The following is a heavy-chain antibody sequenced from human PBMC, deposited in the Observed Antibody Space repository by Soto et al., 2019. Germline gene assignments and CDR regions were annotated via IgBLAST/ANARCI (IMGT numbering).Heavy chain of an antibody. V-gene: IGHV3-15*01. D-gene: IGHD1-1*01. CDR2: FNSKTDGGTT. CDR3: TTDGIGPGGSYFYY. Sequence: PVGSLRLSCADSGFTFSNAWMSWVRQDPGKGLEWVGRFNSKTDGGTTDYAAPVKGRFTISRDDSKNTLYLQMNSLKTEDTAVYYCTTDGIGPGGSYFYYLSQGTLVTVSS. CDR1: GFTFSNAW. J-gene: IGHJ4*02.